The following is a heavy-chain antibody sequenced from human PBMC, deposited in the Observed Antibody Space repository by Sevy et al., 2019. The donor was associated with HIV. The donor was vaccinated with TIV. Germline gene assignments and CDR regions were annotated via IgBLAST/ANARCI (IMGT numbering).Heavy chain of an antibody. CDR3: ARDSGGYDF. CDR2: INEDGTKD. V-gene: IGHV3-7*01. J-gene: IGHJ4*02. CDR1: GINFSGYW. D-gene: IGHD5-12*01. Sequence: GGSLRLSCAASGINFSGYWMSWVRQVPGKGLEWVANINEDGTKDYYVGSVKGRFTISRDNAKNSLYLQMNSVRVEDTAVYYCARDSGGYDFWGRGTLVTVSS.